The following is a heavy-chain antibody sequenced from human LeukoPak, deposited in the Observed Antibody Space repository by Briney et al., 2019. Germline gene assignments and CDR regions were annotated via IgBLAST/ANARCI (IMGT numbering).Heavy chain of an antibody. Sequence: SETLSLTCTVSGGSISSYYWSWIRQPPGKGLEWIVDIYYSGSTNYTPSLKSRVTISVGTSKNRFSLKLSSVTAADTAVYYCARGRTLYYFDYWGQGTLVTVSS. D-gene: IGHD1-14*01. CDR2: IYYSGST. V-gene: IGHV4-59*01. J-gene: IGHJ4*02. CDR1: GGSISSYY. CDR3: ARGRTLYYFDY.